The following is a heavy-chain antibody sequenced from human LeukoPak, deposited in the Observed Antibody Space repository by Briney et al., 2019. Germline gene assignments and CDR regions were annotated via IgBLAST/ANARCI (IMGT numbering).Heavy chain of an antibody. Sequence: PSETLSLTCTVSGGSISGSNYYWGWILQPPGKGLEWIGVVYYSGSTYYNPSLKSRVTISVDTSKNQFSLKLSSVTAADTAVYYCASHLGFHFDYWGQGTLVTVSS. V-gene: IGHV4-39*07. CDR2: VYYSGST. J-gene: IGHJ4*02. D-gene: IGHD3-10*01. CDR3: ASHLGFHFDY. CDR1: GGSISGSNYY.